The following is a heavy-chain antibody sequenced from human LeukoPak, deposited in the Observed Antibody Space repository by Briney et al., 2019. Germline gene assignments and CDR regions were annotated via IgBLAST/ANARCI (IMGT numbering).Heavy chain of an antibody. CDR1: GYTFTSYD. CDR2: MNPNSGNT. D-gene: IGHD3-9*01. V-gene: IGHV1-8*01. J-gene: IGHJ4*02. CDR3: ARTVRYFDWLLYLYYFDY. Sequence: ASVTVSCKASGYTFTSYDINWVRQATGQGLEWMGWMNPNSGNTGYAQKFQGRVTMTRNTSISTAYMELSSLRSEDTAVYYCARTVRYFDWLLYLYYFDYWGQGTLVTVSS.